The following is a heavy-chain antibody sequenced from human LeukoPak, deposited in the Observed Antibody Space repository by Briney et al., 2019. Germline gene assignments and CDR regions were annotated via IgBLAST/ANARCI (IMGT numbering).Heavy chain of an antibody. Sequence: GASVTVSYKASRYTFTNYDTSWVRQAPPQGLEWMGRISGYNGNTNYPQKLQGRFTMTTDSSTSTAYMELRSLRSDDTAVYYCARATVTDTVGYYYGMDVWGQGTTVTVSS. D-gene: IGHD4-23*01. CDR3: ARATVTDTVGYYYGMDV. J-gene: IGHJ6*02. V-gene: IGHV1-18*01. CDR1: RYTFTNYD. CDR2: ISGYNGNT.